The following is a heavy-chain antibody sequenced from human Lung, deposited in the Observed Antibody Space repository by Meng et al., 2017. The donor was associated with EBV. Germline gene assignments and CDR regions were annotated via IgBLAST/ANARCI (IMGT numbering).Heavy chain of an antibody. CDR2: IRSKANNYAT. CDR1: GFTFSASA. CDR3: TSRSF. V-gene: IGHV3-73*02. Sequence: VQLVESGGGLVQPGGSLKPSCAASGFTFSASAMHWVRQASGKGLEWVGRIRSKANNYATAFGASVEGRFTISRDDSNNTAYLQMNSLKTEDTAVYYCTSRSFWGQGILVTVSS. J-gene: IGHJ4*02.